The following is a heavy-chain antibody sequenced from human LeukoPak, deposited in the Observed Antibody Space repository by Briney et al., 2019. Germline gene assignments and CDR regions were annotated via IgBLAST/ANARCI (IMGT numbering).Heavy chain of an antibody. CDR3: AREFNVVQGAGWFDP. V-gene: IGHV4-59*01. Sequence: PSETLSLTCAVYGGSFSGYYWSWIRQPPGKGLEWIGYIYYSGSTNYNPSLKSRVTISVDTSKNQFSLKLSSVTAADTAVYYCAREFNVVQGAGWFDPWGQGTLVTVSS. J-gene: IGHJ5*02. CDR2: IYYSGST. D-gene: IGHD3-10*01. CDR1: GGSFSGYY.